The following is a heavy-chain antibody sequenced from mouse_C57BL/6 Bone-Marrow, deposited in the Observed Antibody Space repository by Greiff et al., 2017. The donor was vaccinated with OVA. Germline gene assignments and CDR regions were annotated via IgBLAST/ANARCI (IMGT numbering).Heavy chain of an antibody. CDR1: GYTFTSYW. CDR3: APGGSNYE. V-gene: IGHV1-55*01. D-gene: IGHD2-5*01. Sequence: QVHVKQPGAELVKPGASVKMSCKASGYTFTSYWITWVKQRPGQGLEWIGDIYPGSGSTNYNEKFKSKATLTVDTSSSTAYMQLSSLTSEDSAVYYCAPGGSNYEWGQGTSVTVSS. CDR2: IYPGSGST. J-gene: IGHJ4*01.